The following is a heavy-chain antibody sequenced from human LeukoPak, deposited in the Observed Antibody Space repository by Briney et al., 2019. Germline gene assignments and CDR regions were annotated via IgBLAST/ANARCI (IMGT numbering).Heavy chain of an antibody. V-gene: IGHV4-34*01. CDR2: INQRRNT. CDR1: GGSFSGYS. Sequence: KASETLSLTRVVYGGSFSGYSWSWIRQPPGKGLEWIGEINQRRNTNYNPSLKSRVTISIDTSKNQFSLKLSSVTAADTAVYFCARHGWHAWYFDLWGRGTLVTVSS. D-gene: IGHD6-19*01. J-gene: IGHJ2*01. CDR3: ARHGWHAWYFDL.